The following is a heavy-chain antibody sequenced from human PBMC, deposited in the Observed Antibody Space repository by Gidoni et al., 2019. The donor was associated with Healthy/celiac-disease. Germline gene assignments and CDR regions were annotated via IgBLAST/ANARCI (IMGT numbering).Heavy chain of an antibody. CDR2: INPNSGGT. Sequence: QVQRVRSGAEGKKPGPQVRVSSKPPGSTFPGSYMHWVRQAPGQGLEWRGWINPNSGGTNYAQKFQGRVTMTRDTSISTAYMELSRLRSDDTAVYYCAREGLAVATNWFDPWGQGTLVTVSS. CDR3: AREGLAVATNWFDP. CDR1: GSTFPGSY. V-gene: IGHV1-2*02. D-gene: IGHD6-19*01. J-gene: IGHJ5*02.